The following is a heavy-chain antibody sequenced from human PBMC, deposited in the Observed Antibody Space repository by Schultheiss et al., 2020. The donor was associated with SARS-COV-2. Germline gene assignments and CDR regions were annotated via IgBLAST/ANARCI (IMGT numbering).Heavy chain of an antibody. V-gene: IGHV3-33*08. CDR2: IWYDGSNK. J-gene: IGHJ1*01. Sequence: GESLKISCAASGYTFSSHSINWVRQAPGKGLEWVAVIWYDGSNKYYADSVKGRFTISRDNSKNTLYLQMNSLRAEDTAVYYCARDHYDSSGYHPADFQHWGQGTLVTVSS. D-gene: IGHD3-22*01. CDR3: ARDHYDSSGYHPADFQH. CDR1: GYTFSSHS.